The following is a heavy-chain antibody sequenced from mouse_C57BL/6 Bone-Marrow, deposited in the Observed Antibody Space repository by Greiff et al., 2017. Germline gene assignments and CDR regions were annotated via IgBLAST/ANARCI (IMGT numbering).Heavy chain of an antibody. V-gene: IGHV1-26*01. D-gene: IGHD2-14*01. CDR3: ASLYYRNARDY. J-gene: IGHJ4*01. Sequence: EVQLQQSGPELVKPGASVKISCKASGYTFTDYYMTWVKQSHGKSLEWIGDINPNNGGTSYNQKFKGKATLTVDKSSSTAYMELRSLTSEDSAVYYCASLYYRNARDYWGQGTSVTVSS. CDR1: GYTFTDYY. CDR2: INPNNGGT.